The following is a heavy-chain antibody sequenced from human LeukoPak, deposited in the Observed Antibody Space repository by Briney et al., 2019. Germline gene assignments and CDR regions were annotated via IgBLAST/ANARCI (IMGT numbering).Heavy chain of an antibody. Sequence: SETLSLTCTVSGVSISSSSYYWGWIRQPPGKGLEWIGSIYYSGSTYYNPSLKSRVTISVDTSKNQFSLKLSSVTAADTAVYYCARGWFGELPNWFDPWGQGTLVTVSS. CDR3: ARGWFGELPNWFDP. D-gene: IGHD3-10*01. V-gene: IGHV4-39*07. CDR2: IYYSGST. J-gene: IGHJ5*02. CDR1: GVSISSSSYY.